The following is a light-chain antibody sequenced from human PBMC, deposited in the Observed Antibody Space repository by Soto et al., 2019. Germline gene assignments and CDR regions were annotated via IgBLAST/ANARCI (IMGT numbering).Light chain of an antibody. CDR3: QHYGASPKYT. J-gene: IGKJ2*01. CDR2: GAS. CDR1: QSVSSSS. Sequence: EIVLTQSPGTLSLSPGQRATLSCRASQSVSSSSLAWYQQRPGQAPRLLIYGASRRATGIPDRFSGSGSGTDFTLTISRLEPEDFAVYYCQHYGASPKYTFDQGTKLEIK. V-gene: IGKV3-20*01.